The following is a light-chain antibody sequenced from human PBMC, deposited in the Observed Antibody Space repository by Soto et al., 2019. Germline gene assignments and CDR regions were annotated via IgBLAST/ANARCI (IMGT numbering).Light chain of an antibody. V-gene: IGKV3-20*01. Sequence: EIVLTHSPGTLSLSPGERATLSCRASQSVSSTYLAWYQQKPGQAPRLLIYGASSRATGIPDRFSGSGSGTDFTLTISRLEPEDFAVYYCQQCDSSPWTFGQGTKVEIK. CDR1: QSVSSTY. J-gene: IGKJ1*01. CDR2: GAS. CDR3: QQCDSSPWT.